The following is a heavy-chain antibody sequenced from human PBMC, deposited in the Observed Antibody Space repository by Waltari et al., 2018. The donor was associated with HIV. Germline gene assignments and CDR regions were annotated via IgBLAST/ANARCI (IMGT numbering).Heavy chain of an antibody. D-gene: IGHD1-1*01. CDR3: AKDGYTPTYFDY. J-gene: IGHJ4*02. V-gene: IGHV3-30*02. Sequence: QVQLVESGGDVVQPGGSLRLSCAVPGFTLSSYGMHWFRQAPGKGLEWMSFITYDGSNKYYAASVKGRFTISRDSSKNTLYLQMNGLRSEDTAVYYCAKDGYTPTYFDYWGQGTLVTVSS. CDR2: ITYDGSNK. CDR1: GFTLSSYG.